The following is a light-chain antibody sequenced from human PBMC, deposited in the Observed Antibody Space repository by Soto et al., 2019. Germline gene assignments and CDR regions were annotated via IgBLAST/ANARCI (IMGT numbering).Light chain of an antibody. CDR3: QRYGSSPSWT. V-gene: IGKV3-20*01. Sequence: ESVLTQSPGTLSLSPGERATLFCRASQSVSTSYLAWYQQKPGQAPRLLIYGASSRATGIPDRFSGSGSGTDFTLTINRLEPEDFAVYYCQRYGSSPSWTFGQGTKVEIK. CDR1: QSVSTSY. CDR2: GAS. J-gene: IGKJ1*01.